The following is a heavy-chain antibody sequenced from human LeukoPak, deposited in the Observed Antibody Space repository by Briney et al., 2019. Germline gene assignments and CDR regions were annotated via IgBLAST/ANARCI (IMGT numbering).Heavy chain of an antibody. CDR2: ISLNGETT. J-gene: IGHJ4*02. CDR1: GFSVSSFG. Sequence: VGSLRLSCAVSGFSVSSFGMSWVRQAPGKGLEWISAISLNGETTWYADSVKGRFTISRDNSKNTLYLQLTSLRAEDTAVYYCAQGFSSGWYPYWGQGSLVSVSS. V-gene: IGHV3-23*01. D-gene: IGHD6-19*01. CDR3: AQGFSSGWYPY.